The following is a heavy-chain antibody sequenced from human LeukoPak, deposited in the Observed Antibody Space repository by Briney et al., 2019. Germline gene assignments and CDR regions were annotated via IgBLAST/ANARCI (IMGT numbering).Heavy chain of an antibody. Sequence: SETLSLTCTVSGGSISSYYWSWIRQPPGKGLEWIGYIYYSGSTNYNPSLKSRVTISVDTSKNQFSLKLSSVTAADTAVYYCARYSGWYYYFDYWGQGTLVTVSS. CDR1: GGSISSYY. V-gene: IGHV4-59*01. CDR3: ARYSGWYYYFDY. D-gene: IGHD6-19*01. CDR2: IYYSGST. J-gene: IGHJ4*02.